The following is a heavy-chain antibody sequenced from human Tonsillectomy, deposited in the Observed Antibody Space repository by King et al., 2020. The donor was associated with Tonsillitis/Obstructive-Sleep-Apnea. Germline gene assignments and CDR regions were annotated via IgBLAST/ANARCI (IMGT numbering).Heavy chain of an antibody. CDR1: GFPFSSFE. D-gene: IGHD3-10*02. CDR2: SRNCGSIL. CDR3: ARVYVTSYFMDV. Sequence: VQLVESGGGLVQPGGSLRLSCAASGFPFSSFEMNWVRQAPGKGLEWVSYSRNCGSILYYADSVKGRFTISRDNAKNSLFLQMNSLRAEDTALYYCARVYVTSYFMDVWGKGTTVTVSS. J-gene: IGHJ6*03. V-gene: IGHV3-48*03.